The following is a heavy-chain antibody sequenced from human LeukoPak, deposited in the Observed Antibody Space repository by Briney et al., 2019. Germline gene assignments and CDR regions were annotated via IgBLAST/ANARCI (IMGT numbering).Heavy chain of an antibody. J-gene: IGHJ6*03. V-gene: IGHV4-34*01. CDR1: GGSFSGYS. CDR2: INHSGST. Sequence: SETLSLTCAVSGGSFSGYSWSWIRQPPGKGLEWIGEINHSGSTNYNPSLKSRLTISVDTSENQFSLKLSSVTAADTAVYYCARHNTAGDYYMDVWGKGTTVTISS. D-gene: IGHD2-2*02. CDR3: ARHNTAGDYYMDV.